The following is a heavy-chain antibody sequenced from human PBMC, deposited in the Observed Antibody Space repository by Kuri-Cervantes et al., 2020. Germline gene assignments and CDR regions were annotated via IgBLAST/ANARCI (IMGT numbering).Heavy chain of an antibody. CDR2: ISSSSYI. Sequence: GGSLRLSCAASGFTFNGYSMNWVRQAPGKGLEWVSSISSSSYIYYADSVKGRFTISRDNAKNSLYLQMNSLRAEDTAVYYCAKSPSFRGWPYHLDYWGQGTLVTVSS. CDR1: GFTFNGYS. CDR3: AKSPSFRGWPYHLDY. J-gene: IGHJ4*02. D-gene: IGHD6-19*01. V-gene: IGHV3-21*01.